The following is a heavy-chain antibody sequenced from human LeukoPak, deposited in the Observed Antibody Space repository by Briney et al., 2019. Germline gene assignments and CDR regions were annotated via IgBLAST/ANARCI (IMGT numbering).Heavy chain of an antibody. V-gene: IGHV3-66*01. J-gene: IGHJ3*02. CDR1: GFTVSSNY. CDR2: IYSGGST. D-gene: IGHD5-18*01. CDR3: ARDRAIQLWFNAFDI. Sequence: GGSLRLSCAASGFTVSSNYMSWVRQAPGKGLEWVSVIYSGGSTYYADSVKGRFTISRDNSKNTLYLQMNSLRAEDTAVYYCARDRAIQLWFNAFDIWGQGTMVTVSS.